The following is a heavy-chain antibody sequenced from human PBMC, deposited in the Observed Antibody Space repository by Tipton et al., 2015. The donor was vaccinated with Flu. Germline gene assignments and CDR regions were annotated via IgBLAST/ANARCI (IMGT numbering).Heavy chain of an antibody. CDR1: GGSISSYY. CDR2: IYYSGST. CDR3: ARVRSYYDSSGYYYAFDY. J-gene: IGHJ4*02. V-gene: IGHV4-59*08. Sequence: LRLSCTVSGGSISSYYWSWIRQPPGKGLEWIGYIYYSGSTNYNPSLKRRVTISVDTSKNKFSLKLSSVTAADTAVYYCARVRSYYDSSGYYYAFDYWGQGTLVTVSS. D-gene: IGHD3-22*01.